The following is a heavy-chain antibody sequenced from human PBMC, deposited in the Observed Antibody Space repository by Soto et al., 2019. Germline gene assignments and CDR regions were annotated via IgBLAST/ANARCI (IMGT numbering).Heavy chain of an antibody. CDR2: INPSTGST. CDR3: ARGGQWDFLSDY. J-gene: IGHJ4*02. V-gene: IGHV1-46*01. Sequence: ASVKVSCKASGYTFSSYYRNWVRQAPGQGLEWLGIINPSTGSTNYAQKFQGRVTMTRDTSTSTVYMELGSLRSDDTAVYFCARGGQWDFLSDYWGQGTLVTVSS. D-gene: IGHD1-26*01. CDR1: GYTFSSYY.